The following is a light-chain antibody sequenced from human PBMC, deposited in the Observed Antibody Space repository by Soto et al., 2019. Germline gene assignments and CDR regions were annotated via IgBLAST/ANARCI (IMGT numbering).Light chain of an antibody. V-gene: IGLV2-14*01. CDR1: SSDVGGYNY. J-gene: IGLJ1*01. Sequence: QSARTQPASVSASPGQSITISCTGTSSDVGGYNYVSWYQQHPGKAPKLMIYDVSNRPSGVSDRFSGSKSGNTASLTISGLQAEDEADYYCNSYTSSSTHVFGTGT. CDR3: NSYTSSSTHV. CDR2: DVS.